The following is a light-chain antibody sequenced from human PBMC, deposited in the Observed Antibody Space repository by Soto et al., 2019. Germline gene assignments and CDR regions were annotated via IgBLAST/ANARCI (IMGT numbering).Light chain of an antibody. CDR2: EVS. CDR3: SAYAGSNNFV. Sequence: QSALTQPPSASGSPGQSVTISCTGTSSDVGDNYVSWYQQNLGKAPKLIIYEVSQRPSGVPDRFSGSKSGNTASLTVSGLQTEDEADYYCSAYAGSNNFVFGSGTKRTVL. J-gene: IGLJ1*01. CDR1: SSDVGDNY. V-gene: IGLV2-8*01.